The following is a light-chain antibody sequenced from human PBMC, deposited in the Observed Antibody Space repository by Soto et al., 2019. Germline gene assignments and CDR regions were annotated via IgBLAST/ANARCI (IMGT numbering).Light chain of an antibody. CDR1: QSVSSY. V-gene: IGKV3-11*01. Sequence: EIVLTQSPATLSLSPGERATLSCRADQSVSSYLAWYQQKPGQAPRLLIYDTSNRATGIPARFSGSGSGTDFTLTISSLEHEDFAVYYCQQRSNRPLTFGGGTKVDIK. CDR2: DTS. CDR3: QQRSNRPLT. J-gene: IGKJ4*01.